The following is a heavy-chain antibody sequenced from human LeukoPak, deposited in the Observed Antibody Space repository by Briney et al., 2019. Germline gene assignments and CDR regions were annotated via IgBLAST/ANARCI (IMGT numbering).Heavy chain of an antibody. J-gene: IGHJ4*02. CDR2: ISSNGGST. CDR3: ARDGPERWLQFVFDY. CDR1: GFTFRSYA. D-gene: IGHD5-24*01. V-gene: IGHV3-64*01. Sequence: PGGSLRLSCAASGFTFRSYAMHWVHQAPGKGLEYVSAISSNGGSTYYANSVKGRFTHSRETSKNTLYLQMGSLRAEDMAVYYCARDGPERWLQFVFDYWGQGTLVTVSS.